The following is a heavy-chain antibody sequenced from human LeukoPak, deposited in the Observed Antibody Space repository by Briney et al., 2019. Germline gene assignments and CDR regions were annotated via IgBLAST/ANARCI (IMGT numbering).Heavy chain of an antibody. V-gene: IGHV3-21*01. D-gene: IGHD3-3*01. J-gene: IGHJ4*02. CDR1: GFTFSSYG. CDR2: ISSSSSYI. CDR3: ARDYQDWTIYGPGDY. Sequence: GGTLRLSCAASGFTFSSYGMSWVRQAPGKGLEWVSSISSSSSYIYYADSVKGRFTISRDNAKDSLYLQMNSLRAEDTAVYYCARDYQDWTIYGPGDYWGQGTLVTVSS.